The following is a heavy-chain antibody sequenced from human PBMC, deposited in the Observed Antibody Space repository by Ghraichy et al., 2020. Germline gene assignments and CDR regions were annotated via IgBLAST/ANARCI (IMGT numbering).Heavy chain of an antibody. CDR3: AKRTPGDFAY. CDR1: GFTLSGSN. Sequence: GGSLRLSCAASGFTLSGSNMNWVRQAPGKGLEWVSYISSSSTYIKYADSVRGRFTISRDNAKNSLYLQMSSLRAEDTALYYCAKRTPGDFAYWGQGTLVTVSS. V-gene: IGHV3-21*01. CDR2: ISSSSTYI. D-gene: IGHD7-27*01. J-gene: IGHJ4*02.